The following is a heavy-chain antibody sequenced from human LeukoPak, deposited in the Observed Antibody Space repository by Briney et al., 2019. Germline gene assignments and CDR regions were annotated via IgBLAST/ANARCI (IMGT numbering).Heavy chain of an antibody. CDR2: INHSGST. CDR3: ARGQGSGWRYYYYGMDV. J-gene: IGHJ6*02. V-gene: IGHV4-34*01. Sequence: SETLSLTCAVYGGSFSGYYWSWIRQPPGKGLEWIGEINHSGSTNYNPSLKSRVTISVDTSKNQFSLKLSSVTAADTAVYYCARGQGSGWRYYYYGMDVWGQGTTVTVSS. D-gene: IGHD6-19*01. CDR1: GGSFSGYY.